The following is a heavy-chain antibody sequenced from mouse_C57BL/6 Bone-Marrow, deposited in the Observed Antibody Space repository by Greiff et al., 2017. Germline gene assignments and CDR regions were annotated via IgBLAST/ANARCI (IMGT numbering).Heavy chain of an antibody. Sequence: DVMLVESGGDLVKPGGSLKLSCAASGFTFSSYGMSWVRQTPDKRLEWVATISSGGSYTYYPDSVKGRFTISRDNAKNTLYLQMSSLKSEDTAMYYCARDYYGSWCAYWGQGTLVTVSA. CDR3: ARDYYGSWCAY. CDR2: ISSGGSYT. V-gene: IGHV5-6*02. J-gene: IGHJ3*01. D-gene: IGHD1-1*01. CDR1: GFTFSSYG.